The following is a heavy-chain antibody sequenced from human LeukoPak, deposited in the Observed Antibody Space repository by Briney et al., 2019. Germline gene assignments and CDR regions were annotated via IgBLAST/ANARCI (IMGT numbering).Heavy chain of an antibody. V-gene: IGHV3-7*03. CDR1: GFTFSSYW. CDR2: IKQDGSEK. Sequence: GGSLRLSCAASGFTFSSYWMSWVRQAPGKGLEWVANIKQDGSEKYYVGSVKGRFTISRDNAKNSLYLQMNSLRAEDTAVYYCARENGYDFWSGYYVDYWGQGTQVTVSS. CDR3: ARENGYDFWSGYYVDY. D-gene: IGHD3-3*01. J-gene: IGHJ4*02.